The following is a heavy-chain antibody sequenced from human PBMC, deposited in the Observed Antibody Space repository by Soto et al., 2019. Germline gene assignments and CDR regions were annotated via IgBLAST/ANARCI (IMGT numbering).Heavy chain of an antibody. Sequence: GGSLRLSCAPSGFTFSSLVMHCVRPAPGEGLEWVSTVSSGGDVSHYTDSVKGPFTISRDNSRRTLHLQMDSLRAEDAAVYFCVRRAITATSNWGAFDVWGQGTVVTVSS. V-gene: IGHV3-23*01. J-gene: IGHJ3*01. D-gene: IGHD1-20*01. CDR3: VRRAITATSNWGAFDV. CDR2: VSSGGDVS. CDR1: GFTFSSLV.